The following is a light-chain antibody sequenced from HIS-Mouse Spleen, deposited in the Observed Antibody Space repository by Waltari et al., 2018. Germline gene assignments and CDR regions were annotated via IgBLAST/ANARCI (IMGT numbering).Light chain of an antibody. Sequence: QSALTQPASVSGSPGQSITIPCTGTSRDVGSYNLVSWYPQHPGKAPKLMIYEGSKRPSGVSNRFSGSKSGNTASLTISGLQAEDEADYYCCSYAGSSRVFGGGTKLTVL. J-gene: IGLJ3*02. CDR2: EGS. V-gene: IGLV2-23*01. CDR3: CSYAGSSRV. CDR1: SRDVGSYNL.